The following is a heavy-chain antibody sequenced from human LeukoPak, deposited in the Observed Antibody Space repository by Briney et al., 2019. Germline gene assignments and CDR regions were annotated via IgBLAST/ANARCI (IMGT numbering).Heavy chain of an antibody. Sequence: PSETLSLTCAVYGGSFSGYYWSWIRQSPGKGLEWLGEIINSGSTNYNPSLKSRVTISVDTSKNQFSLKLNSVTAADTAVYYCATTGGEGNFDNWGQGALVTVSS. CDR2: IINSGST. V-gene: IGHV4-34*12. CDR1: GGSFSGYY. D-gene: IGHD3-16*01. J-gene: IGHJ4*02. CDR3: ATTGGEGNFDN.